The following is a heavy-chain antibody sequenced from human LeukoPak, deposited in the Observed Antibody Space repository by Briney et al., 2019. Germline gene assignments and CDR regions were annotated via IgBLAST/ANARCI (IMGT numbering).Heavy chain of an antibody. CDR3: ARAGEIAAASGGYY. Sequence: SETLSLTCTVSGGSISSSSYYWGWIRQPPGKGLVWIGSIYYSGSTYYNPSLKSRVTISVDTSKNQFSLKLSSVTAADTAVYYCARAGEIAAASGGYYWGQGTLVTVSS. J-gene: IGHJ4*02. V-gene: IGHV4-39*07. CDR2: IYYSGST. D-gene: IGHD6-13*01. CDR1: GGSISSSSYY.